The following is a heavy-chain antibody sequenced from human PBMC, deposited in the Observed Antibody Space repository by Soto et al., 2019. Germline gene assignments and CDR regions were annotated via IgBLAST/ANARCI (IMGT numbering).Heavy chain of an antibody. D-gene: IGHD3-22*01. J-gene: IGHJ4*02. CDR1: GFTFSKDA. CDR3: AKDRVPNDSSGYYSILTDS. V-gene: IGHV3-23*01. Sequence: GGALRLSWASAGFTFSKDAMTWGRQAAGKGVVWVSAISYNGGGTYYVDSVKGRFTVSRDNSKNTLYLQMHSLRAEDTAVYYCAKDRVPNDSSGYYSILTDSRGQGTVVTVSS. CDR2: ISYNGGGT.